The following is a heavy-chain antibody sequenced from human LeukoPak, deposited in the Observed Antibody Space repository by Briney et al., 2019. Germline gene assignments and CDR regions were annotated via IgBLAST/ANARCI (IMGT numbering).Heavy chain of an antibody. CDR2: IYTSGST. V-gene: IGHV4-4*07. J-gene: IGHJ6*02. Sequence: SETLSLTCTVSSGSISTYYWSWIRQPAGKGLEWIGRIYTSGSTNYNPSLKSRVTMSVDTSKNQFSLKLSSVTAADTAVYYCARESADYGDRYYYGMDVWGQGTTVTVSS. CDR3: ARESADYGDRYYYGMDV. CDR1: SGSISTYY. D-gene: IGHD4-17*01.